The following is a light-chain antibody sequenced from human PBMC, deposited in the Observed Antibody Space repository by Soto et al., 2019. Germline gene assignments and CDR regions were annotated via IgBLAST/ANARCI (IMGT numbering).Light chain of an antibody. V-gene: IGLV2-14*01. CDR2: DVS. CDR3: SSYTSSSTV. Sequence: QSVLTQPASVSGSPGQSINISCTGTSSDVGGYNYVSWYQQHPGKAPKLMIYDVSNRPSGVSNRFSGSKSGNTASLTISGLQAEGEADYYCSSYTSSSTVFGTGTKVTVL. CDR1: SSDVGGYNY. J-gene: IGLJ1*01.